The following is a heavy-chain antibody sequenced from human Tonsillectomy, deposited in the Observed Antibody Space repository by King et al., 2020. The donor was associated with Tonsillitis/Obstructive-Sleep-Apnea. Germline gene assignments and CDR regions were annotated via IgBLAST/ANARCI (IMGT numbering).Heavy chain of an antibody. CDR3: AKQIRDH. CDR1: GFTFSTYW. V-gene: IGHV3-7*02. Sequence: VQLVESGGGLVQPGGSLRLSCSASGFTFSTYWMTWFRQAPGKGPEWVANINQDGSERYYLDSVKGRFTISRDNAKNSLYLQMNSLRAEETAVYYCAKQIRDHWGQGTLVTVSS. D-gene: IGHD6-13*01. CDR2: INQDGSER. J-gene: IGHJ4*02.